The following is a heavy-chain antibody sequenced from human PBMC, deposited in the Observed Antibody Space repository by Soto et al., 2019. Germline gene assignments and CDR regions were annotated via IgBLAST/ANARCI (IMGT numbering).Heavy chain of an antibody. CDR1: GFTLSSSW. CDR3: VRGGGHFGD. J-gene: IGHJ4*02. Sequence: DVQLVESGGGLVQPGGSLSLSCTASGFTLSSSWMTWVRQAPGKGLEWVGAIKMDGSAKYYLDSVKGRFTISRDNATNSLYLQMNSLRAEDTAVYYCVRGGGHFGDWGQGTLVTVSS. CDR2: IKMDGSAK. V-gene: IGHV3-7*01. D-gene: IGHD2-15*01.